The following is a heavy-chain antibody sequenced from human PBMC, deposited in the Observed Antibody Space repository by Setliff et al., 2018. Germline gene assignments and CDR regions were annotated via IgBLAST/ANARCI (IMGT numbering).Heavy chain of an antibody. J-gene: IGHJ4*02. CDR1: GYTFNDYG. Sequence: GASVKVSCKTSGYTFNDYGIAWVRQAPGQGLEWMGWISAHTGNTYYTPKLHDRVTLTTDTSTSTAYMELTSLRSDDTAVYYCARAGVAAAGKKGVFEHWGQGTLVTVSS. CDR2: ISAHTGNT. D-gene: IGHD6-13*01. CDR3: ARAGVAAAGKKGVFEH. V-gene: IGHV1-18*01.